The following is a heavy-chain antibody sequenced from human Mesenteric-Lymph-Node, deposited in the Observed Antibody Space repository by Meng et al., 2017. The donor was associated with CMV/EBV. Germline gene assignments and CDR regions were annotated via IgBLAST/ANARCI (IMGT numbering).Heavy chain of an antibody. CDR2: IYYSGST. CDR3: ASDALGDFAFDI. CDR1: GGSISSSSYY. J-gene: IGHJ3*02. V-gene: IGHV4-39*07. Sequence: SETLSLTCTVSGGSISSSSYYWGWIRQPPGKGLEWIGSIYYSGSTYYNPSLKSRVTISVDTSKNQFSLKLSSVTAADTAVYYCASDALGDFAFDIWGQGTMVTVSS.